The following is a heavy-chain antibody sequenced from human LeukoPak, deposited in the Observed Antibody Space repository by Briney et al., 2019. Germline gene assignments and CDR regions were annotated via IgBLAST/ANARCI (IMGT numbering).Heavy chain of an antibody. D-gene: IGHD3-3*01. CDR2: INPNSGGT. Sequence: ASVKVSCKASGYTFTGYYMHWVRQAPGQGLEWMGWINPNSGGTNYAQKFQGRVTMTRDTSISTAYMELSRLRSDDTAVYYCARDGPLTYFGGGYMDVWGRGTTVTVSS. CDR3: ARDGPLTYFGGGYMDV. J-gene: IGHJ6*03. V-gene: IGHV1-2*02. CDR1: GYTFTGYY.